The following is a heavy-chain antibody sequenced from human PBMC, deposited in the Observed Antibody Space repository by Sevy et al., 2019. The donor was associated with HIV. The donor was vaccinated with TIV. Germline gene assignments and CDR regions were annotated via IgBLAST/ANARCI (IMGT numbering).Heavy chain of an antibody. Sequence: ASVKVSCKASGYTFTGYYMHWVRQAPGQGLEWMGWINPNSGGTNYAQKFQGRVTMTRDTSISTAYMELSRLRSDDTAVYYCARDDMDIAVVPAANGELIYAMDVWGQGTTVTVSS. D-gene: IGHD2-2*03. J-gene: IGHJ6*02. CDR3: ARDDMDIAVVPAANGELIYAMDV. CDR2: INPNSGGT. CDR1: GYTFTGYY. V-gene: IGHV1-2*02.